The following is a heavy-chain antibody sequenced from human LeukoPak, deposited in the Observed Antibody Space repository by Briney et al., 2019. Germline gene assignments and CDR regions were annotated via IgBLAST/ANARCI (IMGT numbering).Heavy chain of an antibody. Sequence: SETLSLTCAVSGYSISSGYYWGWIRQPPGKGLEWIGYIYYSGSTYYNPSLKSRVTISVDTSKNQFSLKLSSVTAADTAVYYCAREGSITGTRDLDYWGQGTLVTVSS. CDR3: AREGSITGTRDLDY. D-gene: IGHD1-20*01. CDR1: GYSISSGYY. V-gene: IGHV4-30-4*08. J-gene: IGHJ4*02. CDR2: IYYSGST.